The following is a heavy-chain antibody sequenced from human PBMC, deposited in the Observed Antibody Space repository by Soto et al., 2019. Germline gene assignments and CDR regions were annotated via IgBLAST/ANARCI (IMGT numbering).Heavy chain of an antibody. CDR2: IIPIFGTA. Sequence: QVQLMQSGAEVKKPGSSVKVSCKASGGTFSSYAMSWVRQAPGQGLEWMGGIIPIFGTANYAQKFQGRVTITADESTSTAYMELSSLRSEDTAVYYCASNIAAAGSTYYYYGMDVWGQGTTVTVSS. V-gene: IGHV1-69*01. J-gene: IGHJ6*02. D-gene: IGHD6-13*01. CDR3: ASNIAAAGSTYYYYGMDV. CDR1: GGTFSSYA.